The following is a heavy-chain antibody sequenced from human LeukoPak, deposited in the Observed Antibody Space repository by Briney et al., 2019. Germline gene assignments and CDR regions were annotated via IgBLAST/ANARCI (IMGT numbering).Heavy chain of an antibody. CDR1: GFTFSSYA. CDR2: ISYDGSNK. Sequence: PGGSLRLSCAASGFTFSSYAMHWVRQAPGKGLEWVAVISYDGSNKYYADSVKGRFTISRDNSKNTLYLQMNSLRAEDTAVYYCARAEYYGDYVPYFDYWGQGTLVTVSS. J-gene: IGHJ4*02. CDR3: ARAEYYGDYVPYFDY. V-gene: IGHV3-30-3*01. D-gene: IGHD4-17*01.